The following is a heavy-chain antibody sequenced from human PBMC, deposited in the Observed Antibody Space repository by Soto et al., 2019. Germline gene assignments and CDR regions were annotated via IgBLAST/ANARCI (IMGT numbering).Heavy chain of an antibody. Sequence: GGSLRLSCAASGFTFNNYWMHWVRQAPGKGLVWVSRINPDGSRTSYADSVKGRFSISRDNAKNTLYLQMDSLRAEDTAVYYCAKGAAVSYNMFDHWGQGTLVTVSS. V-gene: IGHV3-74*01. CDR2: INPDGSRT. CDR1: GFTFNNYW. CDR3: AKGAAVSYNMFDH. D-gene: IGHD6-13*01. J-gene: IGHJ5*02.